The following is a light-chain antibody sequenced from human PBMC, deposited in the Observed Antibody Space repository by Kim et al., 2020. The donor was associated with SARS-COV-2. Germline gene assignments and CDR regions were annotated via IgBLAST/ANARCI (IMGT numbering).Light chain of an antibody. J-gene: IGLJ2*01. CDR1: SLGDKY. Sequence: SYELTQPPSVSVSPGQTASITCSGESLGDKYVCWYQQKPGKSPVLVIYQDKKRPSGIPERFSGSNSGNTATLTISGTQAMDEADYYCQAWDSTSVVFGGGTQLTVL. V-gene: IGLV3-1*01. CDR2: QDK. CDR3: QAWDSTSVV.